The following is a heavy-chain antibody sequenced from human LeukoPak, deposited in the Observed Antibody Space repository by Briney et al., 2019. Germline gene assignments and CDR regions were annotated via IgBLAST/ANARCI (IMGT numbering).Heavy chain of an antibody. CDR2: LSHSGSS. CDR3: ARARYANAWYAFDI. Sequence: SETLSPTCTVSGGSVSSYYWSWIRRPPGRGLEWIAYLSHSGSSDSNPSLTSRVTTLVDTSKNQFSLKLTSVTAADTAVYYCARARYANAWYAFDIWGHGTMVTVSS. CDR1: GGSVSSYY. D-gene: IGHD2-2*01. J-gene: IGHJ3*02. V-gene: IGHV4-59*02.